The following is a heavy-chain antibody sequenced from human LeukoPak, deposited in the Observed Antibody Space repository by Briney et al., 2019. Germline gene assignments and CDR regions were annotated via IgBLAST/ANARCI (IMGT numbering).Heavy chain of an antibody. CDR2: IIPIFGTA. V-gene: IGHV1-69*05. CDR1: AYTFTSYG. CDR3: ARLYDSSGYTNWLDP. J-gene: IGHJ5*02. Sequence: ASVKVSCKASAYTFTSYGISWVRQAPGQGLEWMGGIIPIFGTANYAQKFQGRVTITTDESTSTAYMELSSLRSEDTAVYYCARLYDSSGYTNWLDPWGQGTLVTVSS. D-gene: IGHD3-22*01.